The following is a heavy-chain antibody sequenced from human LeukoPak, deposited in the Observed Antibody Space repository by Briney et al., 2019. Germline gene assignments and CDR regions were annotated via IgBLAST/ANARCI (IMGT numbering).Heavy chain of an antibody. Sequence: PSETLSLTCAVYGGSFSGYYWSWIRQPPGKGLEWIGEINHSGSTNYNPSLKSRVTISVDTSKNQFSLKLSSVTAADTAVYYCARRRITTLSGGLRWGQGTLVTVSS. D-gene: IGHD3-22*01. CDR2: INHSGST. J-gene: IGHJ4*02. CDR1: GGSFSGYY. CDR3: ARRRITTLSGGLR. V-gene: IGHV4-34*01.